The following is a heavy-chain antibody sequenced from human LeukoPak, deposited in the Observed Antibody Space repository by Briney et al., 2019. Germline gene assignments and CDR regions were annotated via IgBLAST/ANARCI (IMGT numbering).Heavy chain of an antibody. D-gene: IGHD6-6*01. J-gene: IGHJ4*02. V-gene: IGHV3-23*01. Sequence: GGSLRLSCAASGFTFSSYAMSWVRQAPGKGLEWVSGISGSGGSTYYVDSVKGRFTISRDNSKNTLYLQMSSLRAEDTAVYYCAKDQEQLVPLDYWGQGTLATVSS. CDR1: GFTFSSYA. CDR3: AKDQEQLVPLDY. CDR2: ISGSGGST.